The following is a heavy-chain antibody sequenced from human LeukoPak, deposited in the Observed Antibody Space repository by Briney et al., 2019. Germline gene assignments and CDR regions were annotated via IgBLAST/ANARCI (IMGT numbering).Heavy chain of an antibody. V-gene: IGHV4-39*07. CDR3: ARVRTGYSYGYPPYYYYYMDV. D-gene: IGHD5-18*01. CDR2: IYYSGST. Sequence: SETLSLTCTVSGGSISSSSYYWGWIRQPPGKGLEWIGSIYYSGSTYYNPSLKSRVTISVDTSKNQFSLKLSSVTAADTAVYYCARVRTGYSYGYPPYYYYYMDVWGKGTTVTVSS. J-gene: IGHJ6*03. CDR1: GGSISSSSYY.